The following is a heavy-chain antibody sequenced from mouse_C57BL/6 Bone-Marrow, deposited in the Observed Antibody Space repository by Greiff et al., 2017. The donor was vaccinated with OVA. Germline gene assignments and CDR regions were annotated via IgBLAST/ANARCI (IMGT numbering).Heavy chain of an antibody. CDR3: ARDTTVVATRGFCAY. Sequence: QVQLQQPGAERVKPGAGGKRYCKASGYTFTSYGMQWVKQRPGQGLEWIGEIDPSDSYTNYNQKFKGKATLTVDTSSSTAYMQLSSLTSEDSAVYYCARDTTVVATRGFCAYWGQGTLVTVSA. V-gene: IGHV1-50*01. J-gene: IGHJ3*01. D-gene: IGHD1-1*01. CDR2: IDPSDSYT. CDR1: GYTFTSYG.